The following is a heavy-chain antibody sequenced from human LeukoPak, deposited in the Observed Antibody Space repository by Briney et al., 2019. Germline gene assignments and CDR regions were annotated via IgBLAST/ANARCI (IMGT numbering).Heavy chain of an antibody. V-gene: IGHV1-18*01. CDR1: GYTFTSYG. CDR2: ISAYNGNT. CDR3: AREAGIFGVVSRRYMDV. D-gene: IGHD3-3*01. Sequence: GASVKVSCKASGYTFTSYGISWVRQAPGQGLEWMGWISAYNGNTNYAQKLQGRVTMTTDTSTSTVYMELRSLRSDDTAVYYCAREAGIFGVVSRRYMDVWGKGTTVTVSS. J-gene: IGHJ6*03.